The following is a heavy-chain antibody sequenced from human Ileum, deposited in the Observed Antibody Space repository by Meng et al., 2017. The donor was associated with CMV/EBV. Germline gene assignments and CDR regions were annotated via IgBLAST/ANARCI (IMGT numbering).Heavy chain of an antibody. CDR1: GDTVSRNSFV. Sequence: VQLHRSGPGLLQPSSTLLLACACSGDTVSRNSFVCNWIRQSPSRGLEWLGRAFYKPTYYNDYAVSVKSRIIINADTSNNQLSLQLNSVTPDDTAVYYCATAWDLNYWGQGILVTVSS. CDR3: ATAWDLNY. J-gene: IGHJ4*02. CDR2: AFYKPTYYN. V-gene: IGHV6-1*01. D-gene: IGHD1-26*01.